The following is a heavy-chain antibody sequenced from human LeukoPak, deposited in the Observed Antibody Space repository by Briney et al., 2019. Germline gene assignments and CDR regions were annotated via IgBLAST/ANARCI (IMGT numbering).Heavy chain of an antibody. V-gene: IGHV3-15*07. J-gene: IGHJ5*02. D-gene: IGHD3-22*01. CDR2: IRSNSDGGTI. Sequence: GGSLRLSCATSGFTFSNAWMNRVRQAPGKGLEWVGRIRSNSDGGTIDYAAPVKGRFTLSRDDSKTTLYLQMNSLQTEDTAVYYCATDFYDSTWGQGTLVTVSS. CDR3: ATDFYDST. CDR1: GFTFSNAW.